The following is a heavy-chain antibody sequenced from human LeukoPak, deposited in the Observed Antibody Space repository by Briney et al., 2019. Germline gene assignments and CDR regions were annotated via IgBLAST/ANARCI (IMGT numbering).Heavy chain of an antibody. CDR2: IYSGGST. D-gene: IGHD4-17*01. Sequence: LTCTVSGYSISSGYYWGWVRQAPGKGLEWVSVIYSGGSTYYADSVKGRFTISRDNAKNSLYLQMNSLRAEDTAVYYCARDRTTVKNDYWGQGTLVTVSS. CDR1: GYSISSGYY. J-gene: IGHJ4*02. V-gene: IGHV3-53*01. CDR3: ARDRTTVKNDY.